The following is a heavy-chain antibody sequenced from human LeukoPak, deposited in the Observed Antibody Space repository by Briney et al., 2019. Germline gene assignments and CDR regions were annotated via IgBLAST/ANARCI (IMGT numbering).Heavy chain of an antibody. CDR1: GFTFSSYA. V-gene: IGHV3-23*01. J-gene: IGHJ4*02. Sequence: GGSLRLSCAASGFTFSSYAMSWVRQAPGKGLEWVSAISGSGGSTYYADSVKGRFTISRDNSKNTLYLQMNSLRAEDTAVYYCAKVPFFYVSRGWYVDYWGQGTLVTVSS. D-gene: IGHD6-19*01. CDR2: ISGSGGST. CDR3: AKVPFFYVSRGWYVDY.